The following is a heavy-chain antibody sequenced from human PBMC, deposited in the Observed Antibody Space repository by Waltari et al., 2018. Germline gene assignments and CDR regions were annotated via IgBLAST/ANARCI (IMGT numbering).Heavy chain of an antibody. V-gene: IGHV3-30*18. D-gene: IGHD6-19*01. CDR2: MSYDVSKK. Sequence: QVQLVESGGGVVQPGRSLRLSCAASGFTFSSYGMHWVRQAPVKGLEWVAVMSYDVSKKYYADSVEGVFTTARDNSKNTLYLQMNSLRAEDTAVYYCAKESSGWSSYYYYYYMDVWGKGTTVTVAS. J-gene: IGHJ6*03. CDR3: AKESSGWSSYYYYYYMDV. CDR1: GFTFSSYG.